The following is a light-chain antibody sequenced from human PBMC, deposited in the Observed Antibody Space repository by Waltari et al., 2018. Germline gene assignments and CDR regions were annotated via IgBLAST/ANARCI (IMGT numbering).Light chain of an antibody. Sequence: QSALTPPASVSGTPGRAITIPCTGTTRDVGNYDLVSWYQQHPGKAPKLLICEVIKRPSGVASRFSGSKSGNTASLTISGLQGEDEADYYCCSYAGRGTYVFGSGTKVTVL. CDR1: TRDVGNYDL. CDR2: EVI. V-gene: IGLV2-23*02. J-gene: IGLJ1*01. CDR3: CSYAGRGTYV.